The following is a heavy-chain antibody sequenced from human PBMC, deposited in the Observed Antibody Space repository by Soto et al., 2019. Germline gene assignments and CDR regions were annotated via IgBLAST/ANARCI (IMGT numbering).Heavy chain of an antibody. D-gene: IGHD6-19*01. Sequence: PSETLSLTCTVSGGSISSSSYYWGWIRQPPGKGLEWIGSIYYSGSTYYNPSLKSRVTISVDTSKNQFSLKLSSVTAADTAVYYCASNLAVAGFYFDYWGQGTLVTVSS. J-gene: IGHJ4*02. CDR1: GGSISSSSYY. CDR2: IYYSGST. CDR3: ASNLAVAGFYFDY. V-gene: IGHV4-39*01.